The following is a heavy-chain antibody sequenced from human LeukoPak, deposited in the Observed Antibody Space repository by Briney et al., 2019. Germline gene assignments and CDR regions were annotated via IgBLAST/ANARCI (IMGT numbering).Heavy chain of an antibody. J-gene: IGHJ5*02. CDR2: IYTSGST. CDR3: AREGTVRWFDP. CDR1: GGSISSGSYY. D-gene: IGHD1-14*01. V-gene: IGHV4-61*02. Sequence: PSETLSLTCTVSGGSISSGSYYWSWIRQPAGKGLEWIGRIYTSGSTNYNPSLKSRVTISVDTSKNQFSLKLNSVTAADTALYYCAREGTVRWFDPWGQGTLVTVYS.